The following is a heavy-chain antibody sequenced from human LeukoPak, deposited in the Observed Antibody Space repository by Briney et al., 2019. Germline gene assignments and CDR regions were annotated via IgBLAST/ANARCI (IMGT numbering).Heavy chain of an antibody. J-gene: IGHJ3*02. Sequence: SETLSLTCTVPGGSISSSSYYWGWIRQPPGKGLEWIGSIYYSGSTYYNPSLKSRVTISVDTSKNQFSLKLSSVTAADTAVYYCARAFPTLGAFDIWGQGTMVTVSS. CDR1: GGSISSSSYY. CDR3: ARAFPTLGAFDI. V-gene: IGHV4-39*07. CDR2: IYYSGST. D-gene: IGHD3-3*02.